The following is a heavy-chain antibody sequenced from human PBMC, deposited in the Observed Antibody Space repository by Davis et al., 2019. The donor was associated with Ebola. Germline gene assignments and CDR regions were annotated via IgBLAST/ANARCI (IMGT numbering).Heavy chain of an antibody. CDR2: ISAYNGNT. V-gene: IGHV1-18*01. D-gene: IGHD2-15*01. Sequence: AASVKVSCKASGYTFTSYGISWVRQAPGQGLEWMGWISAYNGNTNYAQKLQGRVTMTTDTSISTAYMELSSLRSEDTAVYYCARGNDIVVVVAATTNWFDPWGQGTLVTVSS. CDR3: ARGNDIVVVVAATTNWFDP. CDR1: GYTFTSYG. J-gene: IGHJ5*02.